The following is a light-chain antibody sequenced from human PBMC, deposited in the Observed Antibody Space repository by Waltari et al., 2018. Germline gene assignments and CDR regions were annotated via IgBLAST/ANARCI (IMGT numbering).Light chain of an antibody. Sequence: DIQMTQSPSSLSASVGDRVTITCRASQSISNYLHWYQQKPGKAPNLLIYAASNLQSGVPSRFSGSGSGTDFTLTISCLQPEDFGTYYCQQSYSSLTFGGGTKVEIE. CDR2: AAS. CDR1: QSISNY. V-gene: IGKV1-39*01. J-gene: IGKJ4*01. CDR3: QQSYSSLT.